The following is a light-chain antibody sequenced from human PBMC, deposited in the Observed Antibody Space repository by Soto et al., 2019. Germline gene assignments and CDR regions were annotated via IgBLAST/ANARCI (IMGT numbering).Light chain of an antibody. Sequence: EIVITQSPGTLSVSPGERVTFSCRASQSVSSNLAWYQQKPGQTPRLLIYGASTRATGIPDRFSGSGTGTEFTLTISSLQSEDFADYYCQQYQNWPLITFGQGTRLENK. CDR1: QSVSSN. V-gene: IGKV3-15*01. J-gene: IGKJ5*01. CDR3: QQYQNWPLIT. CDR2: GAS.